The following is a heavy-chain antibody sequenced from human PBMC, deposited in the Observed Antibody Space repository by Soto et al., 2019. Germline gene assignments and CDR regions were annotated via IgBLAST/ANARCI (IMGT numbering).Heavy chain of an antibody. J-gene: IGHJ4*02. Sequence: GGSLRLSCAASGFTFSSYAMSWVRQAPGKGLEWVSAISGSGGSTYYADSVKGRFTISRDNSKNTLYLQMNSLRVEDTAVYYCAKTKRGPYDFWSTPFDYWGQGTLVTVSS. D-gene: IGHD3-3*01. CDR3: AKTKRGPYDFWSTPFDY. CDR2: ISGSGGST. V-gene: IGHV3-23*01. CDR1: GFTFSSYA.